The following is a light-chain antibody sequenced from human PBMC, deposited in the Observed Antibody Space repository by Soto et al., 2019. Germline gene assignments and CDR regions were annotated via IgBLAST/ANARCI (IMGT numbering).Light chain of an antibody. V-gene: IGKV2-30*02. Sequence: DVVMTQSPLSLPVTLGQPASISCRSNQSLVHSDGIAYFSWFQKRPGRSLRRLIYKVSNRDSGVPARFSGSGSGTDFALKISRVEAEDVGVYYCMQGTHWPITFGQGTRLAI. CDR2: KVS. CDR3: MQGTHWPIT. CDR1: QSLVHSDGIAY. J-gene: IGKJ5*01.